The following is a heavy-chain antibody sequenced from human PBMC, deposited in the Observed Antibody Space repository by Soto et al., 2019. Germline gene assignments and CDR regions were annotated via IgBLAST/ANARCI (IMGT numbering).Heavy chain of an antibody. CDR1: GGCLCGYY. V-gene: IGHV4-34*01. J-gene: IGHJ5*02. Sequence: LETLSLTCPVYGGCLCGYYWCWIRQPPGKGLEWIGEINHSGSTNYNPSLKSRVTISVDTSKNQFSLKLSSVTAADTAVYYCARALIVVVPAGNNWFDPWGQGTLVTVSS. CDR2: INHSGST. CDR3: ARALIVVVPAGNNWFDP. D-gene: IGHD2-2*01.